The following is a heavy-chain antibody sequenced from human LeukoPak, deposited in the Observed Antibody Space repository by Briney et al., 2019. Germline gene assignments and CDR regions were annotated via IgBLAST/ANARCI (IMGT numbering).Heavy chain of an antibody. V-gene: IGHV4-39*01. CDR2: IYYSGST. Sequence: SETLSLTCTVSGGSISRSSYYWGWIRQPPGKGLEWIGSIYYSGSTYYNPSLKSRVTISVDTSKNQFSLKLSSVTAADTAVYYCAIIGTYYDSSGYYPPDDAFDIWGQGTMVTVSS. D-gene: IGHD3-22*01. CDR1: GGSISRSSYY. CDR3: AIIGTYYDSSGYYPPDDAFDI. J-gene: IGHJ3*02.